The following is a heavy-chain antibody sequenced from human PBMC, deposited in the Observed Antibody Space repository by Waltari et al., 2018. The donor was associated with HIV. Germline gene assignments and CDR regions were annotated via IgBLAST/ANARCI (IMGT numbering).Heavy chain of an antibody. V-gene: IGHV5-51*01. D-gene: IGHD3-10*01. Sequence: EVQLVQSGGEVKKAGESLKISCKRFGYTFSSSWIAWLRQVPGKGLEWMAVIYPADSDTRYSPSFQGQVTLSVDKSITTAFLQWRSLRTSDSGMYYCARVRLGSDDGLDVWGQGTMVTVSS. CDR3: ARVRLGSDDGLDV. CDR1: GYTFSSSW. J-gene: IGHJ3*01. CDR2: IYPADSDT.